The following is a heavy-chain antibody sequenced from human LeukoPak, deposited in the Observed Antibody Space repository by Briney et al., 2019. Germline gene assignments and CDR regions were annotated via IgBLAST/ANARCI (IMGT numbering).Heavy chain of an antibody. J-gene: IGHJ4*02. CDR3: AKDLGFDSSGSSPGY. CDR1: GFTFSSCA. Sequence: PGGSLRLSFAASGFTFSSCAMSWVRQAPGEGLEWVSAISGSGGSTYYAAAVKGRFTISRGNSQNTLYLQMNSLRAEDTAVYSRAKDLGFDSSGSSPGYWGPGTLVTVSS. D-gene: IGHD3-22*01. CDR2: ISGSGGST. V-gene: IGHV3-23*01.